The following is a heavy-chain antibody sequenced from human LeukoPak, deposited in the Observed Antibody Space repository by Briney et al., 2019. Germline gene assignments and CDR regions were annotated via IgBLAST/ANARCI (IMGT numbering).Heavy chain of an antibody. V-gene: IGHV4-39*07. Sequence: SETLSLTCTVSGGSIRSNGYYWGWNRQPPGMGLEWIGSIYYSGSTYYNPSLKSRVTISVDTSKNQFSLKLSSVTAADTAVYYCARVSVATILPYYYYYYYMDVWGKGTTVTISS. D-gene: IGHD5-12*01. CDR1: GGSIRSNGYY. J-gene: IGHJ6*03. CDR3: ARVSVATILPYYYYYYYMDV. CDR2: IYYSGST.